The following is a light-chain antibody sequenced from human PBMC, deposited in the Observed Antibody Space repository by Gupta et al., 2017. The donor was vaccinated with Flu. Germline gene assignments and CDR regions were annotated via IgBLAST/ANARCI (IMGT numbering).Light chain of an antibody. CDR3: CSYAGSYTYV. CDR1: SSDVGGDNY. Sequence: TITCTGTSSDVGGDNYVCWYQQHSGKAHQLIVYDVTKRTSGVPGRFSGSEAGNTASLTISGHQAEDDADYYCCSYAGSYTYVLGTGTKVTVL. J-gene: IGLJ1*01. V-gene: IGLV2-11*03. CDR2: DVT.